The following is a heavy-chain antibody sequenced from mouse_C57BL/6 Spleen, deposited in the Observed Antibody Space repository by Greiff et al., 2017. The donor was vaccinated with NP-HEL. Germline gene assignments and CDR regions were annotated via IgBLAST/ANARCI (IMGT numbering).Heavy chain of an antibody. V-gene: IGHV5-6*01. CDR1: GFTFSSYG. Sequence: EVQGVESGGDLVKPGGSLKLSCAASGFTFSSYGMSWVRQTPDKRLEWVATISSGGSYTYYPDSVKGRFTISRDNAKNTLYLQMSSLKSEDTAMYYCARHDITTVVATRGYYFDYWGQGTTLTVSS. D-gene: IGHD1-1*01. J-gene: IGHJ2*01. CDR3: ARHDITTVVATRGYYFDY. CDR2: ISSGGSYT.